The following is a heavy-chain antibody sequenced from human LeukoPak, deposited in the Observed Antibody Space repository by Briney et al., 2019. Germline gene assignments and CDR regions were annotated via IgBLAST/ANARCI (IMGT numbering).Heavy chain of an antibody. CDR3: ARGGYRAYYYDSSGPWGY. J-gene: IGHJ4*02. V-gene: IGHV3-23*01. CDR2: LSGTGSPT. CDR1: GFTFSSYA. Sequence: GGSLRLSCAASGFTFSSYAMSWVRQAPGKGLEWVSALSGTGSPTYYADSVKGRFTISRDNSKNTLYLLMNSLRAEDTAVYYCARGGYRAYYYDSSGPWGYWGQGTLVTVSS. D-gene: IGHD3-22*01.